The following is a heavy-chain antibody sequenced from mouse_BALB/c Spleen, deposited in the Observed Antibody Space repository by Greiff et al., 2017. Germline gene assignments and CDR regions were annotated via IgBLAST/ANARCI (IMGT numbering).Heavy chain of an antibody. CDR2: ISSGGSYT. CDR3: ARHNGSSYWYFDV. Sequence: EVKLVESGGDLVKPGGSLKLSCAASGFTFSSYGMSWVRQTPDKRLEWVATISSGGSYTYYPDSGKGRFTISRDNAKNTLYLQMSSLKSEDTAMYYCARHNGSSYWYFDVWGAGTTVTVSS. CDR1: GFTFSSYG. J-gene: IGHJ1*01. V-gene: IGHV5-6*01. D-gene: IGHD1-1*01.